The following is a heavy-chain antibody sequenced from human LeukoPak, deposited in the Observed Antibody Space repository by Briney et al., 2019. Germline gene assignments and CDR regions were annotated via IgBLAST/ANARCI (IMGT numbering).Heavy chain of an antibody. J-gene: IGHJ4*02. CDR1: GFTFSSYG. Sequence: GGSLRLSCGASGFTFSSYGMHWVRQAPGTGLEWVAVISYDGSNKYYADSVKGRFTLSRDNSKNTLYLQMSSLRAEDTAVYYCAKDLLPYYDILTGPDYWGQGTLVTVSS. CDR2: ISYDGSNK. D-gene: IGHD3-9*01. CDR3: AKDLLPYYDILTGPDY. V-gene: IGHV3-30*18.